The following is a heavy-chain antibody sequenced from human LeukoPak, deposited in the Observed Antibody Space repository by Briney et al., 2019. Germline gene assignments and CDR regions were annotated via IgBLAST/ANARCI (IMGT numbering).Heavy chain of an antibody. V-gene: IGHV4-30-2*01. J-gene: IGHJ3*02. CDR2: IYHSGST. CDR1: GGSISSGGYY. D-gene: IGHD3-3*01. Sequence: SETLSLTCTVSGGSISSGGYYWSWIRQPPGKGLKWIGYIYHSGSTYYNPSLKSRVTISVDRSKNQFSLKLSSVTAADTAVYYCARHQIWSGYYSDAFDIWGQGTMVTVSS. CDR3: ARHQIWSGYYSDAFDI.